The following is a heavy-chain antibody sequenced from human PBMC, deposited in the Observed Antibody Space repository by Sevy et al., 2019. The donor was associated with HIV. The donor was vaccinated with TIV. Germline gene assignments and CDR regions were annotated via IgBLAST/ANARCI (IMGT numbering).Heavy chain of an antibody. Sequence: GGCLRLSCRTFGFTFDEHAMHWVRQVPGKGLEWVLGIRWNGGSVAYADSVKGRFTISRDNTKSSLSLQMNGLRPEDTAVYYCAKSKVASVYHYYGMDVWGHGTTVTVSS. CDR3: AKSKVASVYHYYGMDV. CDR2: IRWNGGSV. CDR1: GFTFDEHA. V-gene: IGHV3-9*01. J-gene: IGHJ6*02.